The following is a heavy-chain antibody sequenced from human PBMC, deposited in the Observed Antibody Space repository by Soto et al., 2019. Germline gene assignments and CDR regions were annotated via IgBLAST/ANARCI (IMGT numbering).Heavy chain of an antibody. V-gene: IGHV3-23*01. D-gene: IGHD3-16*02. Sequence: PGGSLRLSCAASGFTFSGYVFHWVRQTPGKGLEWVSAISGSGGSTYYADSVKGRFTISRDNAKNSLYLQMNSLRDEDTAVYYCARENDYVWGSYRLNWFDSWGQGTLVTVSS. CDR3: ARENDYVWGSYRLNWFDS. CDR1: GFTFSGYV. J-gene: IGHJ5*01. CDR2: ISGSGGST.